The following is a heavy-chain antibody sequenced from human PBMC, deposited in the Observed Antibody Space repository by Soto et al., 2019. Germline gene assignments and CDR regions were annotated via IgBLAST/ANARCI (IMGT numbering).Heavy chain of an antibody. CDR2: ISSSSSTI. CDR3: AREDASPIVVVPAAMLHYYYYMDV. D-gene: IGHD2-2*01. V-gene: IGHV3-48*01. J-gene: IGHJ6*03. CDR1: GFTFSSYS. Sequence: GGSLRLSCAASGFTFSSYSMNWVRQAPGKGLEWVSYISSSSSTIYYADSVKGRFTISRDNAKNSLYLQMNSLRAEDTAVYYCAREDASPIVVVPAAMLHYYYYMDVWGKGTTVTVSS.